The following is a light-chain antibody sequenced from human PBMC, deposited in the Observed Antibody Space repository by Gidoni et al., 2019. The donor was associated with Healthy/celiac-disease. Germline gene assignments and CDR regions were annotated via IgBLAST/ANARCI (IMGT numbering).Light chain of an antibody. J-gene: IGLJ2*01. Sequence: QSALTQPPSASGSPGQSVTIPCTGTSSDVGGYNYVSWYQQHPGKAPKLMIYEVTKRPSGVPDRFSGSKSGNTASLTVSGLQAEDEADYYCTSYAASNSWVFGGGTKLTVL. CDR3: TSYAASNSWV. V-gene: IGLV2-8*01. CDR1: SSDVGGYNY. CDR2: EVT.